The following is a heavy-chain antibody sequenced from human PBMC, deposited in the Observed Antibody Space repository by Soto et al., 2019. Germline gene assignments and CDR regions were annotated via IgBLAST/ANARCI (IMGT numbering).Heavy chain of an antibody. D-gene: IGHD3-22*01. CDR3: ATMIVVVITATQPD. J-gene: IGHJ4*02. Sequence: EVQLLESGGGLVQPGGSLRLSCAPSGSTFSSYAMSWVPQAPGRGLGWVSAISGSGGSTYYADSGKGRFTISRNNSKNTLYLQMNSLRAEDTAVYYCATMIVVVITATQPDWGQGTLVTVSS. CDR2: ISGSGGST. CDR1: GSTFSSYA. V-gene: IGHV3-23*01.